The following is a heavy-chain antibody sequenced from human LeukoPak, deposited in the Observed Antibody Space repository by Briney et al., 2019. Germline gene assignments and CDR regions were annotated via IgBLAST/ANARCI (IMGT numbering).Heavy chain of an antibody. CDR1: GFTFNTYN. CDR3: ASGGYSYGDAFDI. V-gene: IGHV3-74*01. J-gene: IGHJ3*02. CDR2: INSDRSST. Sequence: GSLRLSCAASGFTFNTYNMNWVRQAPGKGLVWVSRINSDRSSTSYADSVKGRFTISRDNAKNTLYLQMNSLRAEDTAVYYCASGGYSYGDAFDIWGQGTMVTVSS. D-gene: IGHD5-18*01.